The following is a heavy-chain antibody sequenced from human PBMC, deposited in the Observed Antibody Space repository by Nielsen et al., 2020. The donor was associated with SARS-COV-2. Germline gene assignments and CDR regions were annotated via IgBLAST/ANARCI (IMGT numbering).Heavy chain of an antibody. Sequence: WIRQPPGKGLEWIGEINHSGSTNYNPSLKSRVTISVDTSKNQFSLKLSSVTAADTAVYYCARVERVTRIVVVMQGYFQHWGQGTLVTVSS. CDR2: INHSGST. J-gene: IGHJ1*01. V-gene: IGHV4-34*01. D-gene: IGHD3-22*01. CDR3: ARVERVTRIVVVMQGYFQH.